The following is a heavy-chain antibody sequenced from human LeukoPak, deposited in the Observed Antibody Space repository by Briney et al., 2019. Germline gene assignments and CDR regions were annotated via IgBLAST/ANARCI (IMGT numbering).Heavy chain of an antibody. J-gene: IGHJ6*02. V-gene: IGHV3-23*01. CDR2: ISSSGGST. CDR1: GFTFSSYA. CDR3: AKDRRPTGSAMMAARGSGMDV. Sequence: PSGGSLRLSCAASGFTFSSYAMSWVRQAPGKGLEWVSTISSSGGSTYYADSVKGRFTISRDNSKNTLFLQMNSLRAEDTAVYYCAKDRRPTGSAMMAARGSGMDVWGQGTTVTVSS. D-gene: IGHD1-26*01.